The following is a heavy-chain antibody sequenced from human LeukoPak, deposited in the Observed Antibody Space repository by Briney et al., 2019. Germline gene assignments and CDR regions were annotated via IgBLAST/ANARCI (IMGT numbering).Heavy chain of an antibody. V-gene: IGHV3-30-3*01. CDR3: ARGLGVAPRGNAFDI. D-gene: IGHD2-21*01. J-gene: IGHJ3*02. CDR2: ISYDGSNK. Sequence: GGSLRLSCAASGFTFSIHNMDWVRQAPGKGLEWVAVISYDGSNKYYADSVKGRFTISRDNSKNTLYLQMNSLRAEDTAVYYCARGLGVAPRGNAFDIWGQGTMVTVSS. CDR1: GFTFSIHN.